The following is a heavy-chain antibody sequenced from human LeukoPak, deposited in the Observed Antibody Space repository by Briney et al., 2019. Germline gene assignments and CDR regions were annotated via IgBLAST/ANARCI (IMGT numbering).Heavy chain of an antibody. J-gene: IGHJ3*02. D-gene: IGHD3-22*01. Sequence: PGGSLRLSCAASGFTVSSNYMSWVRQAPGKGLEWVSVIYSGGSTYYADSVKGRFAISRHNSKNTLYLQMNSLRAEDTAVYYCAKGPPITMIVLGDAFDIWGQGTMVTVSS. CDR1: GFTVSSNY. CDR2: IYSGGST. V-gene: IGHV3-53*01. CDR3: AKGPPITMIVLGDAFDI.